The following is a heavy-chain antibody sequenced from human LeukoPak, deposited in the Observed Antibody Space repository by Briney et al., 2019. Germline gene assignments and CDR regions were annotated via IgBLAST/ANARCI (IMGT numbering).Heavy chain of an antibody. CDR1: GLTFDDYA. J-gene: IGHJ5*02. CDR3: AKDITDGQQLVPGWFDP. D-gene: IGHD6-13*01. CDR2: ISGDGGST. V-gene: IGHV3-43*02. Sequence: PGGSLRLSCAASGLTFDDYAMHWVRQAPGKGLEWVSLISGDGGSTYYADSVKGRFTISRDNSKNSLYLQMNSLRTEDTALYYCAKDITDGQQLVPGWFDPWGQGTLVTVSS.